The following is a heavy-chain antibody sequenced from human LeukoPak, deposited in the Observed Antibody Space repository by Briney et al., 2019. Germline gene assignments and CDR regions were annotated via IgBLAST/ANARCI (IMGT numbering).Heavy chain of an antibody. CDR2: INSDGSST. CDR3: AKPEEIGYCSSTSCRDY. V-gene: IGHV3-74*01. D-gene: IGHD2-2*01. CDR1: GFTITPYW. Sequence: GGSLRLSCAGSGFTITPYWMHWVRQAPGKGLVWVSRINSDGSSTSYADSVKGRFTISRDNSKNTLYLQMNSLRAEDTAVYYCAKPEEIGYCSSTSCRDYWGQGTLVTVSS. J-gene: IGHJ4*02.